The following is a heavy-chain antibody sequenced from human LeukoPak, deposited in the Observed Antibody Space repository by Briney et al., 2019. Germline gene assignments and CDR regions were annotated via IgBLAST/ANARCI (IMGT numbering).Heavy chain of an antibody. V-gene: IGHV3-21*01. Sequence: GGSLRLSCAASGFTFSSYRMNWVRQAPGKGLEGVSSISSSSSYIYYADSVKGRFTISRDNAKNSLYLQMNSLRAEDTAVYYCARASYYYGSGSYLLHDAFDIWGQGTMVTVSS. CDR1: GFTFSSYR. J-gene: IGHJ3*02. D-gene: IGHD3-10*01. CDR2: ISSSSSYI. CDR3: ARASYYYGSGSYLLHDAFDI.